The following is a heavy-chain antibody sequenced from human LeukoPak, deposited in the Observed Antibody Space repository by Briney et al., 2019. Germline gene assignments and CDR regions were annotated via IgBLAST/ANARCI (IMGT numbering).Heavy chain of an antibody. D-gene: IGHD5-18*01. Sequence: GGSLRLSCAASGFTFINYSMNWARQAPGKGLEWVSSISSSSYIYYADSVKGRFTISRDNAKNSLYLQMNSLRAEDTAVYYCERDVGYSYGTFDYWGQGILVTVSS. J-gene: IGHJ4*02. CDR3: ERDVGYSYGTFDY. V-gene: IGHV3-21*06. CDR1: GFTFINYS. CDR2: ISSSSYI.